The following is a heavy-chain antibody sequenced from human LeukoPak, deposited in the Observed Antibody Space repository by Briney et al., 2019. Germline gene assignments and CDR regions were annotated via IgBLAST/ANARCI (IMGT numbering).Heavy chain of an antibody. CDR2: ISYDGSNK. J-gene: IGHJ4*02. Sequence: GGSLRLSCAASGFTFSSYGMHWVRQAPGKGLEWVAVISYDGSNKYYADSVKGRFTISRDNSKNTLYLQMNSLRAEDTAVYYCATEYSGYGDYWGQGTLVTVSS. D-gene: IGHD5-12*01. CDR3: ATEYSGYGDY. CDR1: GFTFSSYG. V-gene: IGHV3-30*03.